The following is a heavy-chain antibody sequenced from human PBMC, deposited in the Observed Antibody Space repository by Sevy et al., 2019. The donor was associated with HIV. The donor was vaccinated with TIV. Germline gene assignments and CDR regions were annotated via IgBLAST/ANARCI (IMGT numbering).Heavy chain of an antibody. CDR3: ARDCSSASCLWGMDV. V-gene: IGHV3-7*03. CDR1: GFSFSNYW. D-gene: IGHD2-2*01. Sequence: GGSLRLSCAASGFSFSNYWMSWVRQAPGKGLEWVANIKRDGSDKYYVAPVKGRFTTSRDNAKTSLFLQMNGLGGEDTAVYYCARDCSSASCLWGMDVWGQGTTVTVSS. J-gene: IGHJ6*02. CDR2: IKRDGSDK.